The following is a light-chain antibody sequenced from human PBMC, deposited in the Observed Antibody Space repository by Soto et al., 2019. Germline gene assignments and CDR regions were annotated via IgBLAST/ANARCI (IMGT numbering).Light chain of an antibody. CDR1: SSDVGGYNY. Sequence: QSVLTQPPSASGSPGQSVTISCTGTSSDVGGYNYVYWYQQHPGKAPKLMIYEVTKRPSGVPDRFSGSKSGNTASLTVSGPQAEDEADYYCSSYADSNSYVFGTGTKVTVL. CDR2: EVT. CDR3: SSYADSNSYV. J-gene: IGLJ1*01. V-gene: IGLV2-8*01.